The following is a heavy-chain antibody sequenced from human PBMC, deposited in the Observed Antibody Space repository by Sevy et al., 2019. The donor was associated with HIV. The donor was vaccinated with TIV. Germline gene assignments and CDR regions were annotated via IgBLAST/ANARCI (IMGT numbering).Heavy chain of an antibody. V-gene: IGHV3-23*01. Sequence: GGSLRLSCAASGFTFSSYVMKWVRQAPGKGLEWVSAISASGGSTYYADSVKGRFTISRDNSKNTLDLLMNSLRVEDTAVYYCAGGVWSGFDYWGQGTLVTVSS. CDR1: GFTFSSYV. CDR2: ISASGGST. CDR3: AGGVWSGFDY. D-gene: IGHD3-3*01. J-gene: IGHJ4*02.